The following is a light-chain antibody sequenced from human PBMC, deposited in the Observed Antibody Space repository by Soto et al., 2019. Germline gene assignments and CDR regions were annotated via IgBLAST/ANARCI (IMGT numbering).Light chain of an antibody. CDR3: QQYNGYSLT. V-gene: IGKV1-5*03. Sequence: DTQMTQSPSTLSASVGDRVTITCRASQNINSWLAWYQQKPGTAPKLLIYKASSLESGVPSRFSGSGSGTEFTLTISSLQPDDVSTYYCQQYNGYSLTFGQGTKLEIK. CDR1: QNINSW. CDR2: KAS. J-gene: IGKJ2*01.